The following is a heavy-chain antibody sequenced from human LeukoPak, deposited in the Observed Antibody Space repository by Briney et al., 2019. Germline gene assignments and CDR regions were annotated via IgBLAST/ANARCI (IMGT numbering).Heavy chain of an antibody. CDR2: ISSSSSYI. D-gene: IGHD4-11*01. Sequence: GGSLRLSCAASGFTFSSYEMNWVRQAPGKGLEWVSSISSSSSYIYYADSVKGRFTISRDNAKNSLYLQMNSLRAEDTAVYYCARVDYSNYYMDVWGKGTTVTVSS. J-gene: IGHJ6*03. V-gene: IGHV3-21*01. CDR1: GFTFSSYE. CDR3: ARVDYSNYYMDV.